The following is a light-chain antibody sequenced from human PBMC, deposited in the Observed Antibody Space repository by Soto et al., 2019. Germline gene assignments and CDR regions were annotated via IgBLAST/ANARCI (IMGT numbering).Light chain of an antibody. CDR2: GAS. Sequence: EIPMSQSPATLSVSPGERVTLSCRASQSVSSNLAWYQQKPGQAPRLLIHGASTRATGVPARFSGSGSGTEFTLTISSLQSEDFAIYYCQHYNNWPPWTFGQGTKVDIK. CDR3: QHYNNWPPWT. CDR1: QSVSSN. J-gene: IGKJ1*01. V-gene: IGKV3-15*01.